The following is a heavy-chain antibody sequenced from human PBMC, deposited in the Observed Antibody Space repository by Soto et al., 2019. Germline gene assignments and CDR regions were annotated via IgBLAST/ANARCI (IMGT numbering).Heavy chain of an antibody. Sequence: SETLSLTSAVSGGSISSSNWWSWVRQPPGKGLEWIGEIYHSGSTNYNPSLKSRVTISVDKSKNQFSLKLSSVTAADTAVYYCARSPVVVVAATHYYYYGMDVWGQGTTVTVSS. J-gene: IGHJ6*02. V-gene: IGHV4-4*02. CDR3: ARSPVVVVAATHYYYYGMDV. CDR2: IYHSGST. D-gene: IGHD2-15*01. CDR1: GGSISSSNW.